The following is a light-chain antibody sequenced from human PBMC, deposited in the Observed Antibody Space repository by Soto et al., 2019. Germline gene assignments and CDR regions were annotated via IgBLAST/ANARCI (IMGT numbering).Light chain of an antibody. J-gene: IGKJ5*01. Sequence: DIVMTQSPDSLAVSLGERATINCKSSQSVLFSSNNRNYIVWHQQKPGQPLKLLIYWASTRESGVPDRFSGSGSGTDFTLTISNLQAEDVAVYYCQQSYSVPPTFGQGTRLEIK. CDR1: QSVLFSSNNRNY. CDR3: QQSYSVPPT. CDR2: WAS. V-gene: IGKV4-1*01.